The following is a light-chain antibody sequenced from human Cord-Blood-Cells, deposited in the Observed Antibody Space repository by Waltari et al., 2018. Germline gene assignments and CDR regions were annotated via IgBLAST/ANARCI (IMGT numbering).Light chain of an antibody. Sequence: QSALTQPASASGSPGQSITISCTGTSSDVGSYNLVSWYQQHPGKAPKLMIYEGSKRHSGVSNRFSGSKSGNTAALTISGLQAEDEADYYCCSYAGSSTWVFGGGTKLTVL. CDR2: EGS. CDR3: CSYAGSSTWV. CDR1: SSDVGSYNL. V-gene: IGLV2-23*01. J-gene: IGLJ3*02.